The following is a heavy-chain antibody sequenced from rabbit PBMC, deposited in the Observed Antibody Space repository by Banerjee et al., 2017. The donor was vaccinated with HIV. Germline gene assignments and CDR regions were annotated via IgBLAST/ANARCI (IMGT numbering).Heavy chain of an antibody. V-gene: IGHV1S45*01. J-gene: IGHJ4*01. Sequence: QEQLVESGGGLVQPEGSLTLTCTASGFDLSSYYVMCWVRQAPGKGLEWIGCINTGSGSTYYANWAKGRFTISKTSSTTVTLQMTSLTAADTATYFCVREIYTYGYAGYAYATPFNLWGPGTLVTVS. CDR3: VREIYTYGYAGYAYATPFNL. CDR2: INTGSGST. D-gene: IGHD6-1*01. CDR1: GFDLSSYYV.